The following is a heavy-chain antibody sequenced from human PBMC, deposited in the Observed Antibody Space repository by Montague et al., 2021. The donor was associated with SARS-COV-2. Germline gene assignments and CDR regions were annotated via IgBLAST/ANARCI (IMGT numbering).Heavy chain of an antibody. J-gene: IGHJ6*02. CDR2: IYYSGST. CDR1: GGSISSSSYY. CDR3: ARDYGDYGSGYYYGMDV. D-gene: IGHD4-17*01. Sequence: SKTLSLTCTVSGGSISSSSYYWGWIRQPPGKGLEWIGSIYYSGSTYYNPSLKSRVTISVDTSKNQFSLKLSSVTAADTAVYYCARDYGDYGSGYYYGMDVWGQGTTVTVSS. V-gene: IGHV4-39*07.